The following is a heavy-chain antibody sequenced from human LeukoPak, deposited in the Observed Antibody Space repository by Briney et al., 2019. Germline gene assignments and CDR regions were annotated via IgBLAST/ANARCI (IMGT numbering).Heavy chain of an antibody. CDR1: GFIVSNNF. CDR3: AKLGAYCGGDCYSRGFIGFDY. D-gene: IGHD2-21*02. V-gene: IGHV3-23*01. J-gene: IGHJ4*02. CDR2: ISGSGGST. Sequence: AGGSLRLSRAASGFIVSNNFMSWVRQAPGKGLEWVSAISGSGGSTYYADSVKGRFTISRDNSKNTLYLQMNSLRAEDTAVYYCAKLGAYCGGDCYSRGFIGFDYWGQGTLVTVSS.